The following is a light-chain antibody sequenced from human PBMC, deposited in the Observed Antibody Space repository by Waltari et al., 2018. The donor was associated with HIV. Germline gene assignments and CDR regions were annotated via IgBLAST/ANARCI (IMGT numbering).Light chain of an antibody. CDR2: GDT. CDR1: GSTIRAGSD. J-gene: IGLJ1*01. V-gene: IGLV1-40*01. CDR3: QSYDSSLGGSRV. Sequence: QSVLTQPPSVSGAPGQRVTISCTGSGSTIRAGSDVHWYQTLPGTAPKLLTYGDTNRPSGVPDRFSGSKSGTSASLAITGLQAEDEADYYYQSYDSSLGGSRVFGTGTKVTVL.